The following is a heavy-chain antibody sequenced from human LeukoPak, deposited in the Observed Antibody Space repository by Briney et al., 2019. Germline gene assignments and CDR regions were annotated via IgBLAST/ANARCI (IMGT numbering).Heavy chain of an antibody. CDR2: INAGNGNT. J-gene: IGHJ6*04. D-gene: IGHD6-6*01. CDR3: ARASIAATRYYFYGMDV. V-gene: IGHV1-3*01. CDR1: GYTFSTHA. Sequence: GASVKVSCKASGYTFSTHAMHWVRQAPGQSLEWVGWINAGNGNTEYAQKLQDRVTITRDTSASTADMELSSLRSEDTAVYYCARASIAATRYYFYGMDVWGKGTTVIVSS.